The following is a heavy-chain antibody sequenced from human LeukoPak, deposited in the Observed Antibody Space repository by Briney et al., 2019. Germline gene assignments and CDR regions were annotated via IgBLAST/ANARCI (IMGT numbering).Heavy chain of an antibody. CDR2: IYYSGST. J-gene: IGHJ4*02. CDR3: ARHASVLRTGNFDY. Sequence: SETLSLTCTVSGGSISSSSYSWGWIRQPPGKGLEWIGSIYYSGSTYYNPSLKSRVTISVDTSKNQFSLKLSSVTAADTAVYYCARHASVLRTGNFDYWGQGTLVTVSS. V-gene: IGHV4-39*01. CDR1: GGSISSSSYS. D-gene: IGHD1-14*01.